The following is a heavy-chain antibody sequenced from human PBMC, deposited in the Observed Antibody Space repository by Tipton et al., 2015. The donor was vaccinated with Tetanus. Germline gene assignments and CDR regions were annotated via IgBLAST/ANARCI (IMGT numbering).Heavy chain of an antibody. D-gene: IGHD5-12*01. CDR3: ARERGYSGYGIYYYYGMDV. J-gene: IGHJ6*02. CDR1: GFTFSSYW. V-gene: IGHV3-7*01. CDR2: IKQDGSEK. Sequence: SLRLSCAASGFTFSSYWMSWVRQAPGKGLEWVANIKQDGSEKYYVDSVKGRFTISRDNAKNSLYLQMNSLRAEDTAVYYCARERGYSGYGIYYYYGMDVWGQGTTVTVPS.